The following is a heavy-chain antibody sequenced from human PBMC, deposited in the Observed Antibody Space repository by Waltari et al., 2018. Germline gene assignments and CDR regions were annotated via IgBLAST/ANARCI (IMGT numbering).Heavy chain of an antibody. CDR3: ARAQWLVLDY. J-gene: IGHJ4*02. D-gene: IGHD6-19*01. Sequence: QVQLVESGGGVVQPGRSLRLSCAASGFPFSSYAMHWVRQAPGKGLEWVAVISYDGSNKYYADSVKGRFTISRDNSKNTLYLQMNSLRAEDTAVYYCARAQWLVLDYWGQGTLVTVSS. CDR2: ISYDGSNK. V-gene: IGHV3-30-3*01. CDR1: GFPFSSYA.